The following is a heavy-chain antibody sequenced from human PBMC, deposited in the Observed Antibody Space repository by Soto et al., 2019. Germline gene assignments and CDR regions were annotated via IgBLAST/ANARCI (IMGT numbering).Heavy chain of an antibody. D-gene: IGHD4-4*01. J-gene: IGHJ2*01. V-gene: IGHV3-30-3*01. CDR3: ARPLWRDDYNWGYFDL. CDR1: GFTFSSYA. Sequence: ESGGGVVQPGRSLRLSCAASGFTFSSYAMHWVRQAPGKGLEWVAFISYDGSNKYYADSVKGRFTISRDNSKNTLYLQMNSLRAEDTAVYYCARPLWRDDYNWGYFDLWGRGTLVTVAS. CDR2: ISYDGSNK.